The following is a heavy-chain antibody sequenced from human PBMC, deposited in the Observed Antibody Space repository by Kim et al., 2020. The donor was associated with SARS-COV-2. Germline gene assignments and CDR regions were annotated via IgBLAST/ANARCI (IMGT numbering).Heavy chain of an antibody. CDR1: GFTFSSYA. CDR2: VSHAGSSK. Sequence: GGSLRLSCAASGFTFSSYAMRWVRQAPGKGLEWVSVVSHAGSSKSYADSVKGRLTISRDNSKNRRYRKITTLGPETPPDYYCRRVMGGGCKHFIALDVWG. D-gene: IGHD6-19*01. J-gene: IGHJ6*01. CDR3: RRVMGGGCKHFIALDV. V-gene: IGHV3-30*04.